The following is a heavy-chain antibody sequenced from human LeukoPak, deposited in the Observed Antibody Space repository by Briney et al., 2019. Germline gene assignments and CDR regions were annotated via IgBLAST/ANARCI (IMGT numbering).Heavy chain of an antibody. J-gene: IGHJ4*02. V-gene: IGHV3-33*01. Sequence: GGSLRLPCAASGFTFSSFDMHWVRQAPGNGLEWVAAIWSDGRSLYYADSVKGRFTISRDNSKNTLYLQMNSLRAEDTAVYYCVRELPPVVSYYFDYWGQGTLVTVSS. D-gene: IGHD2-15*01. CDR3: VRELPPVVSYYFDY. CDR1: GFTFSSFD. CDR2: IWSDGRSL.